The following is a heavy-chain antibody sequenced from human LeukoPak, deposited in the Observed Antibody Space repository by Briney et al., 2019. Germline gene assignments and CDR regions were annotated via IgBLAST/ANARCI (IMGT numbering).Heavy chain of an antibody. CDR2: ISAYNGNT. CDR1: GYTFTSYG. D-gene: IGHD6-13*01. Sequence: ASVKVSCKASGYTFTSYGISWVRQAPGQGLEWMGWISAYNGNTNYAQKLQGRVTMTTDTSTSTAYMELRSLRSDDTAVYYCARVSVLSSSWYSHYYYYMDVWGKGTRVTIS. V-gene: IGHV1-18*01. CDR3: ARVSVLSSSWYSHYYYYMDV. J-gene: IGHJ6*03.